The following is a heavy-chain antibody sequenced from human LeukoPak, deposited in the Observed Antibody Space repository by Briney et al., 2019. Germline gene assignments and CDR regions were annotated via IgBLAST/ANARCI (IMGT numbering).Heavy chain of an antibody. V-gene: IGHV1-69*05. CDR2: IIPIFGTA. CDR1: GGTFSSYA. D-gene: IGHD6-6*01. J-gene: IGHJ5*02. CDR3: AREKLIAARPDP. Sequence: SVKVSCKASGGTFSSYAISWVRQAPGQGLEWMGRIIPIFGTANYAQKFQGRVTITTDESTSTAYMELSSLRSEDTAVYHCAREKLIAARPDPWGQGTLVTVSS.